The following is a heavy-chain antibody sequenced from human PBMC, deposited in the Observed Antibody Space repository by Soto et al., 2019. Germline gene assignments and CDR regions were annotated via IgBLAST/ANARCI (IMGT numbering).Heavy chain of an antibody. CDR3: ARTTYSSSSFFDY. CDR1: GGSFSGYY. J-gene: IGHJ4*02. V-gene: IGHV4-34*01. D-gene: IGHD6-6*01. Sequence: SETLSLTCAVYGGSFSGYYWSWIRQPPGKGLEWIGEINHSGSTNYNPSLKSRVTISVDTSKNQFSLKLSSVTPADTAVYYCARTTYSSSSFFDYWGQGTLVTVSS. CDR2: INHSGST.